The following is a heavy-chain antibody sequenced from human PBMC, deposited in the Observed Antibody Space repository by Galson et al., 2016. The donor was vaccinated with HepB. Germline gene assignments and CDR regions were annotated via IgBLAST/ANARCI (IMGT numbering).Heavy chain of an antibody. V-gene: IGHV1-69*06. CDR2: IIPIFGTA. CDR1: GGTFSSYA. Sequence: SVKVSCKASGGTFSSYAISWVRQAPGQGLEWMGGIIPIFGTADYAQKFQGRVTITADKSTSTAYMELSSLRSEDTAVYYCAREWAPVRIVNPRVRAFDIWGQGTMVTVSS. CDR3: AREWAPVRIVNPRVRAFDI. J-gene: IGHJ3*02. D-gene: IGHD2/OR15-2a*01.